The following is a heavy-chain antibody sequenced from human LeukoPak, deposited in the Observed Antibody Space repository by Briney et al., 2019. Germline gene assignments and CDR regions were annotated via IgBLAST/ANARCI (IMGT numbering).Heavy chain of an antibody. V-gene: IGHV3-30*02. D-gene: IGHD6-13*01. CDR3: AKGLHSSSWNDPFDI. CDR2: IRYDGSNK. Sequence: GGSLRLSCAASGFTFSSYGMHWVRQAPGKGLEWVAFIRYDGSNKYYADFVKGRFTISRDNSDRTVYLQMNSLRTEDTAVYYCAKGLHSSSWNDPFDIWGQGTTVTVSS. J-gene: IGHJ3*02. CDR1: GFTFSSYG.